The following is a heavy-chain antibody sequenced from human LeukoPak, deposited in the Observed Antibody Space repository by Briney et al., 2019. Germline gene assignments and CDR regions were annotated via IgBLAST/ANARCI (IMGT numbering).Heavy chain of an antibody. D-gene: IGHD6-25*01. V-gene: IGHV4-59*01. J-gene: IGHJ4*02. CDR3: ARDSGWYYFDY. CDR2: IYYSGST. CDR1: GGSISSYY. Sequence: SETLSLTCTVSGGSISSYYWSWIRQPPGKGLEWIGYIYYSGSTNYNPSLKSRVTISVDTSKNQFSLKLSSVTAADTAVYYCARDSGWYYFDYWGQGTLVTVSS.